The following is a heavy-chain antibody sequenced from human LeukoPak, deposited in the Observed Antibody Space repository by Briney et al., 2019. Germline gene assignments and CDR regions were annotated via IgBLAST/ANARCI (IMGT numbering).Heavy chain of an antibody. CDR3: ARHHPTVTPYYMDV. D-gene: IGHD4-17*01. Sequence: SETLSLTCTVSGGSISITSYYWGWIRQPPGKGLEWIGSMYSSGSTYYNPSLKSRVTISVDTSKNQFSLKVNSVTAADTAVYYCARHHPTVTPYYMDVWGKGTTVTISS. CDR2: MYSSGST. CDR1: GGSISITSYY. V-gene: IGHV4-39*01. J-gene: IGHJ6*03.